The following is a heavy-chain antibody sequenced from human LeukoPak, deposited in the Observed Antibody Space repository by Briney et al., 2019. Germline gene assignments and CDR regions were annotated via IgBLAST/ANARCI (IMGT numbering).Heavy chain of an antibody. J-gene: IGHJ4*02. CDR2: IYTSGST. V-gene: IGHV4-61*02. CDR3: VRGIPSGAIFDY. D-gene: IGHD6-25*01. Sequence: SETLSLTCTVSGGSISSGSYYWSWIRQPAGKGLEWIGRIYTSGSTNYNPSLKSRVTISVDTSKNQFSLKLSSVTAADTAVYYCVRGIPSGAIFDYWGQGTLVTVSS. CDR1: GGSISSGSYY.